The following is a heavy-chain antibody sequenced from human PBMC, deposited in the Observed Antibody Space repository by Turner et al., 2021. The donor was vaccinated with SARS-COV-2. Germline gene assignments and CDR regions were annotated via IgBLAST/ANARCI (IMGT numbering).Heavy chain of an antibody. J-gene: IGHJ4*02. CDR2: IIPILGIA. Sequence: QVQLVQSGAEVKKPGSSVKVSCKASGGTFRSYAINRVRQAPGQGLEWMGRIIPILGIANYAQKFQGRVTITADKSTSTAYMELSSLRSEDTAVYYCARAKFYYYDSSGYQYYFDYWGQGTLVTVSS. CDR1: GGTFRSYA. V-gene: IGHV1-69*04. D-gene: IGHD3-22*01. CDR3: ARAKFYYYDSSGYQYYFDY.